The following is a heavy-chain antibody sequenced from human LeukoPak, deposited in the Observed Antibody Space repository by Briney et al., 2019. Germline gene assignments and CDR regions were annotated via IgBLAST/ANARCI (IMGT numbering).Heavy chain of an antibody. CDR2: ISYDGSNK. D-gene: IGHD6-6*01. V-gene: IGHV3-30*04. J-gene: IGHJ4*02. CDR1: GFSFNNYA. Sequence: GRSLRLSCAASGFSFNNYAMHWVRQAPGKGLEWVAIISYDGSNKYYADSVKGRFTISRDNSKNTLYLQMDSLRGEDTAVHYCARLYSSSSPFDYWGQGTLVTASS. CDR3: ARLYSSSSPFDY.